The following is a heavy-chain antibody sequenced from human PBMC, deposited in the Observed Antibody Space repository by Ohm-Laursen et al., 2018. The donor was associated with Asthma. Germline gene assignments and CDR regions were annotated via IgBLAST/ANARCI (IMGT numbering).Heavy chain of an antibody. J-gene: IGHJ4*02. CDR2: IWYDGSNK. V-gene: IGHV3-33*01. D-gene: IGHD6-13*01. Sequence: SSLRLSCSASGFTFNSYGMHWVRQAPGKGLEWVAVIWYDGSNKYYADSVKGRFTISRDNSKNTLYLQMNSLRAEDTAVYYCARGTGPRYSSSWYLDYWGQGTLVTVSS. CDR3: ARGTGPRYSSSWYLDY. CDR1: GFTFNSYG.